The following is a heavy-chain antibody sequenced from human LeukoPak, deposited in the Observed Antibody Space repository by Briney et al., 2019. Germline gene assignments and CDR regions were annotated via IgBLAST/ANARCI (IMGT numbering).Heavy chain of an antibody. Sequence: GGPLRLSCAASGFTFSSYEMNWVRQAPGKGLEWVSYISSSGSIIYYADSVKGRFTISRDNAKNSLYLQMNSLRAEDTAVYYCAGYSSGWYSLFYWGQGTLVTVSS. D-gene: IGHD6-19*01. V-gene: IGHV3-48*03. CDR3: AGYSSGWYSLFY. CDR2: ISSSGSII. J-gene: IGHJ4*02. CDR1: GFTFSSYE.